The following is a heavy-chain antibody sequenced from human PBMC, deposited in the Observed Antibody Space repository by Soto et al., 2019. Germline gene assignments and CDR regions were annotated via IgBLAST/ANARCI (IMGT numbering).Heavy chain of an antibody. Sequence: QGQLVQSGAEVKKPGSSVKVSCKASGGSFRTYAINWVRQAPGQGLEWMGGIIPMLAAPTYAQKFQGRLTITADESTTTVYMELSSLASEDTAVYYGARVGPASPAVSWFFELWGRGTLVAVAS. V-gene: IGHV1-69*01. CDR3: ARVGPASPAVSWFFEL. CDR2: IIPMLAAP. CDR1: GGSFRTYA. J-gene: IGHJ2*01.